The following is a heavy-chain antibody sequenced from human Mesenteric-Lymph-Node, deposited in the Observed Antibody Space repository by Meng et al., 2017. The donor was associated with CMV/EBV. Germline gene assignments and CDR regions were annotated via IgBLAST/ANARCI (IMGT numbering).Heavy chain of an antibody. CDR1: AFSLSTRGVC. Sequence: TFSAFSLSTRGVCVGCLRQPPGKALEWLTLIYWDDDQRYSPSLKSRLTITKDTSKNQVVLTMTNMDPVDTATYYCAHKYFGAISFDYWGQGTLVTVSS. J-gene: IGHJ4*02. CDR2: IYWDDDQ. CDR3: AHKYFGAISFDY. D-gene: IGHD3-10*01. V-gene: IGHV2-5*02.